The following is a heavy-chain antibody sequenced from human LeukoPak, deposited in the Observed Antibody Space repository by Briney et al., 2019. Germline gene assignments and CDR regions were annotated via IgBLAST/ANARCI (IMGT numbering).Heavy chain of an antibody. V-gene: IGHV3-23*01. CDR1: GFTFSSYA. CDR3: AKDNRDYFDY. CDR2: ISGGGSSI. J-gene: IGHJ4*02. D-gene: IGHD3-16*02. Sequence: GGSLRLSCAASGFTFSSYAMSWVCQAPGKGLEWVSAISGGGSSIYYADSVKGRFTVSRDNSKNTLFLQMSSLRAEDTAVYYCAKDNRDYFDYWGQGTLVTVSS.